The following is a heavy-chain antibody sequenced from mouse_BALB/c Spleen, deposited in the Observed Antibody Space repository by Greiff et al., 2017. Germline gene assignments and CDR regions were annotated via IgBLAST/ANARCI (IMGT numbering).Heavy chain of an antibody. J-gene: IGHJ4*01. Sequence: VQLQQSGAELAKPGASVKMSCKASGYTFTSYWMHWVKQRPGQGLEWIGYINPSTGYTEYNQKFKDKATLTADKSSSTAYMQLSSLTSEDSAVYDCARSGDYDVGAMDYWGQGTSVTVSS. D-gene: IGHD2-4*01. V-gene: IGHV1-7*01. CDR2: INPSTGYT. CDR3: ARSGDYDVGAMDY. CDR1: GYTFTSYW.